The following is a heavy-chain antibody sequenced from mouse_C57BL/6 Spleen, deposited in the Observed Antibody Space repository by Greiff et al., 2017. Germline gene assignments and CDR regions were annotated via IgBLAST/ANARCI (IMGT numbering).Heavy chain of an antibody. CDR1: GFTFSSYA. CDR2: ISDGGSYT. D-gene: IGHD1-1*01. J-gene: IGHJ3*01. Sequence: EVKVVESGGGLVKPGGSLKLSCAASGFTFSSYAMSWVRQTPEKRLEWVATISDGGSYTYYPDNVKGRFTISRDNAKNNLYLQMSHLKSEDTAMYYCAREDYYGSCWFAYWGQGTLVTVSA. V-gene: IGHV5-4*01. CDR3: AREDYYGSCWFAY.